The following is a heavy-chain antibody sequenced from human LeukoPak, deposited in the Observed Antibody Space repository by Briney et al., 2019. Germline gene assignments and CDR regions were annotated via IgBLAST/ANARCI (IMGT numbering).Heavy chain of an antibody. CDR3: ARDLISGHYTFDY. V-gene: IGHV3-48*02. Sequence: GGSLRLSCAASGFPFSSFSMNWVRQAPGKGLEWVSYISYSSSTIYYADSVKGRFTISRDNAKNSLYLQMNSLRDEDTAVYYCARDLISGHYTFDYWGQGALVTVSS. D-gene: IGHD1-26*01. CDR2: ISYSSSTI. J-gene: IGHJ4*02. CDR1: GFPFSSFS.